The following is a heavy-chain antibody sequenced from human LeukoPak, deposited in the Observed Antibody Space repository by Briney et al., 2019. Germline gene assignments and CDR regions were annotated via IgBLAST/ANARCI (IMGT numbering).Heavy chain of an antibody. CDR3: ARAARTLTIFGVVIIPWGAFDI. Sequence: SVKVSCKASGGTFSSYAISWVRQAPGQGLEWMGGIIPIFGTANYAQKFQGRVTITTDESTSTAYMELSSLRSEDTAVYYCARAARTLTIFGVVIIPWGAFDIWGQGTMVTVSS. J-gene: IGHJ3*02. CDR2: IIPIFGTA. V-gene: IGHV1-69*05. CDR1: GGTFSSYA. D-gene: IGHD3-3*01.